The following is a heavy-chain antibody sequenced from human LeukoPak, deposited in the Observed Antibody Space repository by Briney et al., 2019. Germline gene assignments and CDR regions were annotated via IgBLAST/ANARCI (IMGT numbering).Heavy chain of an antibody. Sequence: GGSLRLSCAASGFTFSSYAMHWVRQAPGKGLEWVAVISYDGSNKYYADSVKGRFTISRDNSKNTLYLQMNSLRAEDTAVYYCARVDTAIAAFDIWGQGTMVTVSS. J-gene: IGHJ3*02. D-gene: IGHD5-18*01. V-gene: IGHV3-30-3*01. CDR2: ISYDGSNK. CDR3: ARVDTAIAAFDI. CDR1: GFTFSSYA.